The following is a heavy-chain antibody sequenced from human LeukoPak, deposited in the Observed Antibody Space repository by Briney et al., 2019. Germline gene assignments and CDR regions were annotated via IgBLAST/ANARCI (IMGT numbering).Heavy chain of an antibody. V-gene: IGHV3-23*01. CDR1: GFTFSSYA. D-gene: IGHD4-17*01. Sequence: GGSLRLSCAASGFTFSSYAMRWVRQAPGKGLEWVSGISGSGGSTYYADSVKGRFTISRDNSKNTLYLQMNSLRAEDTPVYYCAKGYGDYGGALDYWGQGALVTVSS. J-gene: IGHJ4*02. CDR3: AKGYGDYGGALDY. CDR2: ISGSGGST.